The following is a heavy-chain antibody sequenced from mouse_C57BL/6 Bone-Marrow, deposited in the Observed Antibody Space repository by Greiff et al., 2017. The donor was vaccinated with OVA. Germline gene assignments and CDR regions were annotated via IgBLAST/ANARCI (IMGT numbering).Heavy chain of an antibody. Sequence: QVQLQQPGAELLMPGASVKLSCKASGYTFTSYWMHWVKQRPGQGLEWIGEIDPSDSYTNYNQKFKGKSTLTVDKSSSTAYMQLSSLTSEDSAVYYCASNGDGAYWGQGTLVTVSA. CDR1: GYTFTSYW. CDR3: ASNGDGAY. CDR2: IDPSDSYT. D-gene: IGHD2-13*01. J-gene: IGHJ3*01. V-gene: IGHV1-69*01.